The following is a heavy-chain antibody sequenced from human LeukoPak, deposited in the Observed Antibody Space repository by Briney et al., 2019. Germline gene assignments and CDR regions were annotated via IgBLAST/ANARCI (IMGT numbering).Heavy chain of an antibody. J-gene: IGHJ5*02. CDR1: GYTFTSYD. D-gene: IGHD6-19*01. CDR3: ATEVGYSSGRPPFDP. Sequence: ASVKVSCKASGYTFTSYDINWVRQATGQGLEWMGWMNPNSGNTGYAQKFQGRVTMTEDTSTDTAYMELSSLRSEDTAVYYCATEVGYSSGRPPFDPWGQGTLVTVSS. V-gene: IGHV1-8*02. CDR2: MNPNSGNT.